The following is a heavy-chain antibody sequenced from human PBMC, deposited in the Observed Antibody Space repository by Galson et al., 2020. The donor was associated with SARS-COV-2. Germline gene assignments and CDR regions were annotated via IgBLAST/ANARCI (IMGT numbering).Heavy chain of an antibody. J-gene: IGHJ3*02. CDR2: ISGSGGST. CDR1: GYTFSSYA. D-gene: IGHD5-18*01. V-gene: IGHV3-23*01. Sequence: GESLKISCAASGYTFSSYAMSWVRQAPGKGLEWVSAISGSGGSTYYADSVKGRFTISRDNSKNTLYLQMNSLRAEDTAVYYCAKDSIRTRAFSKQDTAMVTGACDIWGQGTMVTVSS. CDR3: AKDSIRTRAFSKQDTAMVTGACDI.